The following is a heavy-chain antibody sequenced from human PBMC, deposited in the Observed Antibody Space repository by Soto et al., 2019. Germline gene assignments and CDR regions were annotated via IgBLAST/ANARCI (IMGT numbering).Heavy chain of an antibody. J-gene: IGHJ4*02. V-gene: IGHV3-23*01. Sequence: EVQLLESGGDFVQPGRSLRLSCATPGFPFSNHAMSWVRQAPGKGLEWLSSISATGGSTYYADSVRGRFSISRDNSKNTVFLQMDSPTAEDTAVYFCGKNYNWNFGVEYWGRGTLVNVS. D-gene: IGHD1-7*01. CDR2: ISATGGST. CDR1: GFPFSNHA. CDR3: GKNYNWNFGVEY.